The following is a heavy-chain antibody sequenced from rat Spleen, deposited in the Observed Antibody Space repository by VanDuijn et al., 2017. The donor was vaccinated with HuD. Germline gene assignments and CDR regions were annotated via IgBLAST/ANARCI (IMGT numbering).Heavy chain of an antibody. V-gene: IGHV5-17*01. CDR1: GFTFSDYA. CDR3: ARQRFNYGGVMDA. Sequence: EVQLVESGGGLVQPGRSLKLSCAASGFTFSDYAMAWVRQAPKKNLEWVATIIYDGSSTYYRDSVKGRFTISRDNAKSTLYLQMDSLRSEDTATYYCARQRFNYGGVMDAWGQGASVTVSS. D-gene: IGHD1-11*01. CDR2: IIYDGSST. J-gene: IGHJ4*01.